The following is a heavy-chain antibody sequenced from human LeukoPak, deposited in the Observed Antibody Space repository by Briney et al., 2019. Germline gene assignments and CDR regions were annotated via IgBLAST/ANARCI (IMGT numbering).Heavy chain of an antibody. CDR3: ARDQYSYAHAAH. Sequence: GRSLRLSCAASGFTFSSYGMHWVRQAPGKGLEWVAVISYDGSNKYYADSVKGRFTISRDNSENTLHLQMNSLRAEDTAVYYCARDQYSYAHAAHWGQGTLVTVSS. J-gene: IGHJ4*02. CDR2: ISYDGSNK. V-gene: IGHV3-30*03. D-gene: IGHD5-18*01. CDR1: GFTFSSYG.